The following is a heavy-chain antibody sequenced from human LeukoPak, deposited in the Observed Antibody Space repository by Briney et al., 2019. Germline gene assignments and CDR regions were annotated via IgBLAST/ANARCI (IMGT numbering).Heavy chain of an antibody. CDR1: GYTFTSYG. CDR2: ISAYNGNT. V-gene: IGHV1-18*01. CDR3: ARGYTIFGVVITLDY. Sequence: GASVKVSFKASGYTFTSYGISWVRQAPGQGLEWMGWISAYNGNTNYAQKLQGRVTMTTDTSTSTAYMELRSLRSDDTAVYYCARGYTIFGVVITLDYWGQGTLVTVSS. D-gene: IGHD3-3*01. J-gene: IGHJ4*02.